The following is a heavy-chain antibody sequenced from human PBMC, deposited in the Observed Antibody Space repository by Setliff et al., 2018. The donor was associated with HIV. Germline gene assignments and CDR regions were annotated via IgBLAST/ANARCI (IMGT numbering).Heavy chain of an antibody. V-gene: IGHV1-18*01. CDR2: ISAYNGDT. CDR1: GYTFTNYG. Sequence: ASVKVSCKASGYTFTNYGISWVRQAPGQGPEWLGWISAYNGDTKYAQKFQGRVTMTTDTPTTTAHMELRNLRSDDTAVYYCARDGEIGPDFWGQGTLVTVSS. CDR3: ARDGEIGPDF. D-gene: IGHD3-3*01. J-gene: IGHJ4*02.